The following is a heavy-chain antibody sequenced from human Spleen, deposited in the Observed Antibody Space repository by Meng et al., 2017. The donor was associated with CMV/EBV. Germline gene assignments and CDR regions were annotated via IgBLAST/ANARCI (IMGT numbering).Heavy chain of an antibody. Sequence: SVGYYWSWIRQHPGKGLEWIWYIYYSGNTYYNPSLKSRVTISEGTSKNQFSLKLSSVTAADTAVYYCARDPRITIFGVVYYYGMDVWGQGTMVTVSS. CDR1: SVGYY. D-gene: IGHD3-3*01. CDR2: IYYSGNT. J-gene: IGHJ6*02. V-gene: IGHV4-31*02. CDR3: ARDPRITIFGVVYYYGMDV.